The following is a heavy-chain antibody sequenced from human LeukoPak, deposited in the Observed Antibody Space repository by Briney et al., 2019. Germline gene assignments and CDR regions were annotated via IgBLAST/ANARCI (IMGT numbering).Heavy chain of an antibody. J-gene: IGHJ5*02. CDR3: ARDPRGGTSRDNWFDP. CDR2: IYYTGST. Sequence: PSETLSLTCTVSGGSISNYYWSWIQQPPGKGLEWIGYIYYTGSTNYNPSLKSRVTISVDTSKNQFSLKVSSVTAADTAVYYCARDPRGGTSRDNWFDPWGQGTLVTVSS. CDR1: GGSISNYY. D-gene: IGHD1-1*01. V-gene: IGHV4-59*01.